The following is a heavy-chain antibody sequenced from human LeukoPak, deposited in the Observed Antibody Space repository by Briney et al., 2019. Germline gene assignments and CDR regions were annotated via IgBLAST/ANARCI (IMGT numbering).Heavy chain of an antibody. CDR1: GYSFTSYW. V-gene: IGHV5-51*01. CDR3: ARHPHGGYCSGGSCFRTDYYYYMDV. CDR2: IYTGDSDT. Sequence: PGESLKVSCKGSGYSFTSYWIGWVRQMPGKGLEWMGIIYTGDSDTRYSPSFQGQVTISADESISTAYLQWSSLKASDTAMYYCARHPHGGYCSGGSCFRTDYYYYMDVWGKGTTVTVSS. J-gene: IGHJ6*03. D-gene: IGHD2-15*01.